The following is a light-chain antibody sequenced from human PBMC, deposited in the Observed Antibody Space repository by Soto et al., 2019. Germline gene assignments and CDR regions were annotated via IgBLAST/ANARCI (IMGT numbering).Light chain of an antibody. CDR2: DVI. CDR1: SSDVGAYNH. CDR3: SSYTGCGTLVV. V-gene: IGLV2-18*02. J-gene: IGLJ2*01. Sequence: QSALTQPPSVSGSPGQSVTISCTGTSSDVGAYNHVSWYQKPPGTAPKLIIYDVINRPSGVPDRFSGSKSGNTASLTISGLQAEDEADYYCSSYTGCGTLVVFGGGTKVTVL.